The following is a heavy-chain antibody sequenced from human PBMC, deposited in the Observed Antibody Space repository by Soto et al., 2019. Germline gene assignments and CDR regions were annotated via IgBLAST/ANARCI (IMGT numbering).Heavy chain of an antibody. V-gene: IGHV3-73*02. J-gene: IGHJ4*02. CDR2: IGRKANNYAT. Sequence: EVHLVQSGGGLVQPGGSLKLSCAASGFIFSGSAMHWVRQASGNGLEWVGRIGRKANNYATGYAASVEGRFTISRDESKTTTFLLMYSLKSEGTAVYFCVRHRLVVSPLDHWGQGTLVTVSS. CDR1: GFIFSGSA. D-gene: IGHD6-19*01. CDR3: VRHRLVVSPLDH.